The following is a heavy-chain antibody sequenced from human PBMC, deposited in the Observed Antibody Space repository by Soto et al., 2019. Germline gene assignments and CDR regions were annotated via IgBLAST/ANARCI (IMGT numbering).Heavy chain of an antibody. CDR1: GFTFSSYA. Sequence: EVQLSGSGGGLVQPGGSLRLSCAASGFTFSSYAMSWVRQAPGKGLAWVSAISGSSTSTYYADSVKGRFTISRDNSKNTLYLQMNSLIAEDTAVYYCAKDPSSGFAMENYFDYWGQGTLVTVSS. J-gene: IGHJ4*02. CDR2: ISGSSTST. D-gene: IGHD3-10*01. CDR3: AKDPSSGFAMENYFDY. V-gene: IGHV3-23*01.